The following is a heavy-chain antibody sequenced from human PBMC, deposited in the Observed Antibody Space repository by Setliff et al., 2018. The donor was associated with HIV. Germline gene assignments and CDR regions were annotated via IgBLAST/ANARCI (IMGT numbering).Heavy chain of an antibody. CDR3: ARRGGFSDYDPYYYYYMDV. CDR1: GYSISSGYY. V-gene: IGHV4-38-2*01. CDR2: ISHSGTT. J-gene: IGHJ6*03. D-gene: IGHD5-12*01. Sequence: SETLSLTCAFSGYSISSGYYWGWIRQPPGKGLEWIGSISHSGTTYYNASLKSRVTISVDTSKNQLSLKLSSVTAADTAVYYCARRGGFSDYDPYYYYYMDVWGKGTTVTVSS.